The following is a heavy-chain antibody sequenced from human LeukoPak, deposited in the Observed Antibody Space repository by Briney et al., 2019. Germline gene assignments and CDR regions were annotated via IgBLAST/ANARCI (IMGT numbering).Heavy chain of an antibody. J-gene: IGHJ4*02. CDR1: GGTFSSYA. V-gene: IGHV1-3*01. CDR2: ISAGNGNT. CDR3: ARDSGSGNNDY. D-gene: IGHD1-26*01. Sequence: ASVKVSCKASGGTFSSYAISWVRQAPGQRLEWRGWISAGNGNTKYSQNFQGRVTFISNTSATTAFMELSSLRSEDAAVYYCARDSGSGNNDYWGQGTLVTVSS.